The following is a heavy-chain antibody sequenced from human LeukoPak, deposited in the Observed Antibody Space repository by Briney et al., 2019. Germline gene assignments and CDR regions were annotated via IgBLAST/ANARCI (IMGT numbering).Heavy chain of an antibody. CDR1: KFTFSNYG. V-gene: IGHV3-30*18. D-gene: IGHD3-10*01. J-gene: IGHJ4*02. Sequence: PGGSLRLSCTASKFTFSNYGMQWVHQAPGKGLEWVAVISSDGGTKYYADSVKGRFTLSRDNSRNTLDLQMNSLGPEDTAVYYCAKEHDSGGYGAYFDYWGQGTLVTVSS. CDR2: ISSDGGTK. CDR3: AKEHDSGGYGAYFDY.